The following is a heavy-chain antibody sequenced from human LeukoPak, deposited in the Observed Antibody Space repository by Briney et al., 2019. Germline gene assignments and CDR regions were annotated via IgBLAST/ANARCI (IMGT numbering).Heavy chain of an antibody. CDR3: AKVNWCSASCADA. CDR1: GFTFSSDD. J-gene: IGHJ4*02. Sequence: GGSLRLSCAASGFTFSSDDMNWVRQAPGKGLEWVSGISGNGYSTWYADSVKGRFTISRDNSKNTLSLQMNSLRAEDTAVYYCAKVNWCSASCADAWGQGTLVTVSS. CDR2: ISGNGYST. D-gene: IGHD2-2*01. V-gene: IGHV3-23*01.